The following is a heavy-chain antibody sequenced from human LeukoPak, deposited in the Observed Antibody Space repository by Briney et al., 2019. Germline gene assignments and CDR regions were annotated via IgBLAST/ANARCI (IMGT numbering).Heavy chain of an antibody. V-gene: IGHV4-39*01. CDR2: IYYSGST. Sequence: PSETLSFTCTVSGGSISSSSYYWRWLRQPPGKGLGWIGSIYYSGSTYYNPSLKRRVTISVDTSKNQFSLKLSSVTAADTAVYYCARHSPVGDFGVVGYWGQGTLVTVSS. CDR3: ARHSPVGDFGVVGY. CDR1: GGSISSSSYY. J-gene: IGHJ4*02. D-gene: IGHD3-3*01.